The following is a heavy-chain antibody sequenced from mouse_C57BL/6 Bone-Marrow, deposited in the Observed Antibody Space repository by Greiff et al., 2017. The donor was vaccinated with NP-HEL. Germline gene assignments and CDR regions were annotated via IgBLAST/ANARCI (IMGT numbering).Heavy chain of an antibody. D-gene: IGHD2-10*02. CDR2: ISYDGSN. CDR3: ASAYGNYLDY. Sequence: EVHLVESGPGLVKPSQSLSLTCSVTGYSITSGYYWNWIRRFPGNKLEWVGSISYDGSNNYSPSLKNRIPIPRDTSKNQFFLKLNSVSAEDTATYCSASAYGNYLDYWGQGTTLTVSS. V-gene: IGHV3-6*01. J-gene: IGHJ2*01. CDR1: GYSITSGYY.